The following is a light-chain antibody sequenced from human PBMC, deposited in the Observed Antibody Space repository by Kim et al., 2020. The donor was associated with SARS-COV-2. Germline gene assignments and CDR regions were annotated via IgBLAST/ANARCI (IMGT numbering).Light chain of an antibody. CDR1: KLGDKY. CDR2: EDT. Sequence: SYELTQPPSVSVSPGQTASITCSGDKLGDKYACWYQQKPGQSPVLVIYEDTQRPSGIPERFSRSKSGDTATLTIGGTQAMDEADYYCQAWESTTVIFGGRAQVTVL. J-gene: IGLJ2*01. CDR3: QAWESTTVI. V-gene: IGLV3-1*01.